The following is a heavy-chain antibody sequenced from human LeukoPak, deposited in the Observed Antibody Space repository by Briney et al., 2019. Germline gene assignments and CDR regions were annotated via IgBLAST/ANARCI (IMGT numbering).Heavy chain of an antibody. J-gene: IGHJ4*02. Sequence: GASVKVSCKASGYTFTTYGISWVRQAPGQGLEWMGWISAYNGNTNYAQKLQGRVTMTTDTSTSTAYMDLRSLSSDDTAVYYCARAGRGYSGYDLIDYWGQGTLVTVSS. CDR2: ISAYNGNT. CDR1: GYTFTTYG. V-gene: IGHV1-18*01. CDR3: ARAGRGYSGYDLIDY. D-gene: IGHD5-12*01.